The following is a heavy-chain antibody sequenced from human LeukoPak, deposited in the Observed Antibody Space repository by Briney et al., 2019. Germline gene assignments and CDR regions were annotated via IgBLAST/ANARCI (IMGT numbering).Heavy chain of an antibody. CDR1: GFTFSSYW. CDR3: ARDYYDSSGYFDGLNY. Sequence: QPGGSLRLSCAASGFTFSSYWTHWVRQAPGKGLVWVSRINSDGSSTSYADSVKGRFTISRDNAKNTLYLQMNSLRAEDTAVYYCARDYYDSSGYFDGLNYWGQGTRVTVSS. V-gene: IGHV3-74*01. CDR2: INSDGSST. J-gene: IGHJ4*02. D-gene: IGHD3-22*01.